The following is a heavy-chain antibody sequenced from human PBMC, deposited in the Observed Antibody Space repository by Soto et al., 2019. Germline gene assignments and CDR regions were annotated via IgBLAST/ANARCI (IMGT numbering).Heavy chain of an antibody. CDR1: GFTFISYW. Sequence: EVQLVESGGGLVQPGGSLRLSCAASGFTFISYWMHWVRQAPGKGLVWVSRINSDGSSTSYADSVKGRFTISRDNAKNTLYLQMNSLRAEDTAVYYCARRRGSSGWKTNFDYWGQGTLVTVSS. CDR3: ARRRGSSGWKTNFDY. V-gene: IGHV3-74*01. J-gene: IGHJ4*02. D-gene: IGHD6-19*01. CDR2: INSDGSST.